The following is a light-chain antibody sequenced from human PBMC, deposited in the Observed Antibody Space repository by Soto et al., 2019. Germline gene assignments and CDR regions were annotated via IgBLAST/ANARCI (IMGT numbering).Light chain of an antibody. J-gene: IGKJ1*01. CDR3: QQYGSWT. CDR2: CAS. V-gene: IGKV3-20*01. CDR1: QSVSNNY. Sequence: EIVLTPSPGTLSLSPGERATLSCRASQSVSNNYLAWYQQKPGQAPRLLIYCASNRATGIPDRFSGSGSGTDFTLTISRLEPEDFAVYYCQQYGSWTFGQGTKA.